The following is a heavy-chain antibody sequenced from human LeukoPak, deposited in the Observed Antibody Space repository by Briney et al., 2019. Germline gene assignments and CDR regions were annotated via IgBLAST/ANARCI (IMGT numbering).Heavy chain of an antibody. CDR2: TYYRSKWYN. Sequence: SQTLSLTCAISGDSVSSNSAAWTWIRQSPSRGLEWLGRTYYRSKWYNDYAVSVKSRITINPDTSKNQFSLQLNSVTPEDTAVYYCARGYYYGSAYYYYYMDVWGKGTTVTVSS. V-gene: IGHV6-1*01. CDR3: ARGYYYGSAYYYYYMDV. D-gene: IGHD3-10*01. CDR1: GDSVSSNSAA. J-gene: IGHJ6*03.